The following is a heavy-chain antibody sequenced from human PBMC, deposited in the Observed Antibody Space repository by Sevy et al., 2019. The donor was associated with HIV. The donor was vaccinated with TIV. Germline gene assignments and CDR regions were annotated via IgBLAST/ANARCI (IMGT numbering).Heavy chain of an antibody. CDR3: AAGASIRVVRGVSDFDY. CDR2: IVVGSGNT. J-gene: IGHJ4*02. D-gene: IGHD3-10*01. CDR1: GFTFTSSA. Sequence: ASVKVSCKASGFTFTSSAVQWVRQARGQRLEWIGWIVVGSGNTNYPQKFQERVTITRDMSTSTAYMELSSLRSEDTAVYYCAAGASIRVVRGVSDFDYWGQGTLVTVSS. V-gene: IGHV1-58*01.